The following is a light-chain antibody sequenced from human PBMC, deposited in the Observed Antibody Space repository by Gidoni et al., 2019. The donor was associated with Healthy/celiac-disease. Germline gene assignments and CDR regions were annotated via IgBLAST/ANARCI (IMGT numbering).Light chain of an antibody. Sequence: VLTQPPGTLSLSPGDRATLSCRASPSVISSYLAWYQQKPGQAPRLLIYGASSRATGIPDRFSGSGSGTDFTLTISRREPEDLAVYYCQQYGSSPITFGQGTRLEIK. J-gene: IGKJ5*01. CDR2: GAS. V-gene: IGKV3-20*01. CDR1: PSVISSY. CDR3: QQYGSSPIT.